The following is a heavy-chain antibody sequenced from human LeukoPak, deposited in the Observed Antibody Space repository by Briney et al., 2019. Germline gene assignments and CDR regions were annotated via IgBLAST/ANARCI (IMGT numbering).Heavy chain of an antibody. CDR1: GGSISSSSYY. CDR3: AREASYSGYESYYYYYYLDV. CDR2: IYYSGST. V-gene: IGHV4-39*07. D-gene: IGHD5-12*01. Sequence: PSETLSLTCTVSGGSISSSSYYWGWIRQPPGKGLEWIGSIYYSGSTYYNPSLKSRVTISVDTSKNQFSLRLSSVTAADTAVYYCAREASYSGYESYYYYYYLDVWGKGTTVTVSS. J-gene: IGHJ6*03.